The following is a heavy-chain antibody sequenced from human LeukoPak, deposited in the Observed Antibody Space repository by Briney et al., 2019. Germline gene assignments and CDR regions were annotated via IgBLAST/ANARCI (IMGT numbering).Heavy chain of an antibody. V-gene: IGHV5-51*01. CDR2: IYPDDSDT. CDR3: VRQSLGEFKY. Sequence: GESLKISCKGSGYSFYTYWIAWVRQMPGKGLEWMGIIYPDDSDTRYSPSLQGQVTISADKSIYTAYLQWRSLKASDTGMYYCVRQSLGEFKYWGQGTLVTVSS. CDR1: GYSFYTYW. D-gene: IGHD3-10*01. J-gene: IGHJ4*02.